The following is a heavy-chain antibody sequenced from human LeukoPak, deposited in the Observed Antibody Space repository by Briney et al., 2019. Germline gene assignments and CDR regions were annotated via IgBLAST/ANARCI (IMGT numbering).Heavy chain of an antibody. CDR1: GFTFSACG. V-gene: IGHV3-30*18. CDR3: ANDLDY. Sequence: GGSLRLSCAASGFTFSACGMSWVRQAPGKGLEWVAVISYDGSHKFYADSVKGRFIISRDNSKNTLYLQMNSLRAEDTAVYYCANDLDYWGQGTLVTVSS. CDR2: ISYDGSHK. J-gene: IGHJ4*02.